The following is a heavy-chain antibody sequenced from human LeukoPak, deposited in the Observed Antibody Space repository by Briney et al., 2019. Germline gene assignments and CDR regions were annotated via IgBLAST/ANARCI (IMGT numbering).Heavy chain of an antibody. D-gene: IGHD3-10*01. J-gene: IGHJ4*02. CDR1: GYTFTGYY. V-gene: IGHV1-2*02. CDR2: INPNRGGT. CDR3: ARAPSTRLLWFGELSSRLFDY. Sequence: ASVKVSCKASGYTFTGYYMHWVRQAPGQGLEWMGWINPNRGGTNYAQKFQGRVTMTRDTSISTAYMELSRLRSDDTAVYYCARAPSTRLLWFGELSSRLFDYWGQGTLVTVSS.